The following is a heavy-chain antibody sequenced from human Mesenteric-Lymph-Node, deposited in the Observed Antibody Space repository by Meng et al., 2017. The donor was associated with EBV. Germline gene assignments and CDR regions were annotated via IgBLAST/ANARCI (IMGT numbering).Heavy chain of an antibody. Sequence: QLHLQEPGHGLVKPSATLSLPCTVSGGSISSSSYYWGWIRQPPGKGLEWIGSIYYSGSTYYNPSLKSRVTISVDTSKNQFSLKLSSVTAADTAVYYCATSSLTVDYWGQGTLVTVPS. V-gene: IGHV4-39*07. CDR3: ATSSLTVDY. J-gene: IGHJ4*02. CDR2: IYYSGST. CDR1: GGSISSSSYY.